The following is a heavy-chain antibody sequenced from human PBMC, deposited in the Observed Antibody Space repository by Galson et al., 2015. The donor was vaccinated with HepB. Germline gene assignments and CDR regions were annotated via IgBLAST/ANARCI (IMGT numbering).Heavy chain of an antibody. D-gene: IGHD6-13*01. J-gene: IGHJ5*02. CDR2: IIPIFGTA. CDR1: GGTFSSYA. CDR3: ALIEGSSWYAGWFDP. V-gene: IGHV1-69*13. Sequence: SVKVSCKASGGTFSSYAISWVRQAPGQGLEWMGGIIPIFGTANYAQKFQGRVTITADESTSTAYMELSSLRSEDTAVYYCALIEGSSWYAGWFDPWGQGTLVTVSS.